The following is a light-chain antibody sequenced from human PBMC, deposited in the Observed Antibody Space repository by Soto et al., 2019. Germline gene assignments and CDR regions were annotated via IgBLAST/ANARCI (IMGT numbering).Light chain of an antibody. J-gene: IGLJ2*01. Sequence: NFMLTQPHSVSESPGKTVTISCTRSSGSIASNYVQWYQQRPGSAPTTVIYEDNQRPSGVPDRFSGSTDSSSNSASLTISGLKTEDEADYYCQSYDSNNQRVVFGGGTKLTVL. CDR3: QSYDSNNQRVV. CDR2: EDN. CDR1: SGSIASNY. V-gene: IGLV6-57*04.